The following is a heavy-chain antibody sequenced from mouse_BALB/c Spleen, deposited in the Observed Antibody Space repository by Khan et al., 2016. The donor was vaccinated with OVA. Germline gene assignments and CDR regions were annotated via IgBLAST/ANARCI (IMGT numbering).Heavy chain of an antibody. CDR2: IYPGDGDT. D-gene: IGHD2-4*01. Sequence: QVQLQQSGAELARPGASVQLSCKASGYTFTSYWMQWVKQRPGQGLEWIGAIYPGDGDTRYTQKFKGKATLTADKSSSTAYMQLSSLASEDSAVYSCARSTIYFDYDGFADWSQGTLVTVSA. V-gene: IGHV1-87*01. J-gene: IGHJ3*01. CDR3: ARSTIYFDYDGFAD. CDR1: GYTFTSYW.